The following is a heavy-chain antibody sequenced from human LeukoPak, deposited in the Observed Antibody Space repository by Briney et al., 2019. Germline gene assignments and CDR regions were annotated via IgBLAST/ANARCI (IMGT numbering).Heavy chain of an antibody. CDR2: ISGSGGST. D-gene: IGHD3-10*01. CDR3: AKTAPSSGSYYFDY. V-gene: IGHV3-23*01. Sequence: PGGSLRLSCAASGFTFSSSAMRWVRQTPGKGLEWVSSISGSGGSTYYADSVKGRFTISRDNSKNTVYLQMNSLRAEDTAVYYCAKTAPSSGSYYFDYWGQGTLVTVSS. CDR1: GFTFSSSA. J-gene: IGHJ4*02.